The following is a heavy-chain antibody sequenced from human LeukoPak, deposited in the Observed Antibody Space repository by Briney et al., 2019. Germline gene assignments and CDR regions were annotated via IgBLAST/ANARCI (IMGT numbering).Heavy chain of an antibody. CDR1: GGTFSSYA. CDR2: IIPIFGTA. D-gene: IGHD7-27*01. V-gene: IGHV1-69*05. CDR3: ASHWGSYYYYSMDV. Sequence: SVKVSCKASGGTFSSYAISWVRQAPGQGLEWMGGIIPIFGTANYAQKFQGRVTITTDASTSTAYMELSSLSSEDTAVYYCASHWGSYYYYSMDVWGKGTTVTVSS. J-gene: IGHJ6*03.